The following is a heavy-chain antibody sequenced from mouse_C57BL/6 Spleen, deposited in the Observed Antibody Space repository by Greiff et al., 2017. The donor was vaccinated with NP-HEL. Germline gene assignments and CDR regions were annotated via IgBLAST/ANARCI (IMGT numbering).Heavy chain of an antibody. CDR2: ISGGGGTT. CDR1: GFTFSSYT. J-gene: IGHJ4*01. V-gene: IGHV5-9*01. Sequence: EVHLVESGGGLVKPGGSLKLSCAASGFTFSSYTMSWVRQTPGKRLEWVGTISGGGGTTNYPDSVKGSFNISRDNSMNTLYLQMSSLSSEYTALYYCARQLLTCAMDYWGQGTSVTVSS. D-gene: IGHD2-1*01. CDR3: ARQLLTCAMDY.